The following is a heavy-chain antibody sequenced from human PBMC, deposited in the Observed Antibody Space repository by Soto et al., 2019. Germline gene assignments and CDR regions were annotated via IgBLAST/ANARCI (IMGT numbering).Heavy chain of an antibody. CDR1: GGSVSSTSYY. Sequence: QLQLQESGPGLVKTSETLSLTCTVSGGSVSSTSYYWGWIRRPPGKGLEWIATISYSGSTYYNPSLKSRVTISVDASKNQFSLKLTSVTAADTAVYYCARRFRTWFDPWGQGTLVTVSS. CDR3: ARRFRTWFDP. CDR2: ISYSGST. D-gene: IGHD3-3*01. V-gene: IGHV4-39*01. J-gene: IGHJ5*02.